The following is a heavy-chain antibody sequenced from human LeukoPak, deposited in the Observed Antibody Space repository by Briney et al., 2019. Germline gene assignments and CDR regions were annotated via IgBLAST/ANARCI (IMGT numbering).Heavy chain of an antibody. Sequence: PGGSLRLSCAASGFTFGNYAMTWVRQAPGKGLEWVSAISADGSDTKYADSVKGRSTISRDNSKNTLFLQMNSLRVEDTAMYYCTKDWSADYWGQGTLVTVSS. V-gene: IGHV3-23*01. CDR2: ISADGSDT. CDR1: GFTFGNYA. CDR3: TKDWSADY. J-gene: IGHJ4*02.